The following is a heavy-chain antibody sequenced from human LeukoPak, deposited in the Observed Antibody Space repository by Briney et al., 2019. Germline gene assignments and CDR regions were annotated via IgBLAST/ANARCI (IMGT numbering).Heavy chain of an antibody. V-gene: IGHV3-7*01. Sequence: GGSLRLPCAASGFTFSSYWMSWVRQAPGKGLEWVANIKQDGSEKYYVDSVKGRFTISRDNAKNSLYLQMNSLRAEDTAVYYCARVTYYDFWSGYYHYWGQGTLVTVSS. CDR2: IKQDGSEK. J-gene: IGHJ4*02. CDR1: GFTFSSYW. CDR3: ARVTYYDFWSGYYHY. D-gene: IGHD3-3*01.